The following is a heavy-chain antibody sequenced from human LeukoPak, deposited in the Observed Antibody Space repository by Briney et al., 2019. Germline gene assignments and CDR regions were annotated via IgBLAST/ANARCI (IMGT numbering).Heavy chain of an antibody. CDR1: GYTFTSYY. CDR3: ARAFGGVVVSPPEDY. V-gene: IGHV1-46*01. CDR2: INPSGGST. J-gene: IGHJ4*02. D-gene: IGHD3-16*02. Sequence: ASVKVSCKASGYTFTSYYMHWVRQAPGQGLEWMGIINPSGGSTSYAQKFQGRVTMTRDTSTSTVYMELSSLRSEDTAVYYCARAFGGVVVSPPEDYWGQGTLVTVSP.